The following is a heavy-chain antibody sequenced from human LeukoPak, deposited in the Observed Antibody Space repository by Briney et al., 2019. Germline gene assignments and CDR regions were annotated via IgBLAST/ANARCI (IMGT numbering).Heavy chain of an antibody. CDR3: AGKEATHYYDSSGYYPFDY. J-gene: IGHJ4*02. CDR2: IIPIFGTA. D-gene: IGHD3-22*01. Sequence: ASVKVSCKASGGTFSSYAISWVRQAPGQGLEWMGGIIPIFGTANYAQKFQGRVTITADESTSTAYMELSSLRSEDTAVYYCAGKEATHYYDSSGYYPFDYWGQGTLVTVSS. CDR1: GGTFSSYA. V-gene: IGHV1-69*13.